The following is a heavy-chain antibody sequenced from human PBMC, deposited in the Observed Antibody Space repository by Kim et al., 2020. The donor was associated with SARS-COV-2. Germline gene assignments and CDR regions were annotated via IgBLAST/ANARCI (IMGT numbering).Heavy chain of an antibody. Sequence: ASVKVSCKASGYTFTSYGISWVRQAPGQGLEWMGWISAYNGNTNYAQKLQGRVTMTTDTSTSTAYMELRSLRSDDTAVYYCARDRAHHCSSTSCYKGGAFDIWGQGTMVTVSS. CDR3: ARDRAHHCSSTSCYKGGAFDI. V-gene: IGHV1-18*01. CDR2: ISAYNGNT. CDR1: GYTFTSYG. D-gene: IGHD2-2*02. J-gene: IGHJ3*02.